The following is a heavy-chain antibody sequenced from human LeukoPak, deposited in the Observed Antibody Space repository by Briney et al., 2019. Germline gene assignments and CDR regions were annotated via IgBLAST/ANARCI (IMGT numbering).Heavy chain of an antibody. J-gene: IGHJ4*02. D-gene: IGHD3-22*01. CDR2: IRYDGSNK. V-gene: IGHV3-30*02. CDR1: GFTFSSYG. Sequence: GGCLSLSCAASGFTFSSYGMHWVRLAPGKGLEWVAFIRYDGSNKYYADSVKGRFTLSRDNSKNTLYLQMNSLRAEDTAVYYCASLPPPYDSSGYYLDYWGQGTLVTVS. CDR3: ASLPPPYDSSGYYLDY.